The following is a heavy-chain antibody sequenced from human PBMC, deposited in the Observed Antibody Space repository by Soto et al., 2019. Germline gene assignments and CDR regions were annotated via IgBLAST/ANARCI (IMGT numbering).Heavy chain of an antibody. Sequence: QVQLVQSGAEVKKPGSSVKVSCKASGGTFSSYAISWVRQAPGQGLEWMGGIIPIFGTANYAQKFQGRVTITADESTSTAYMELSSLRSEDTAVYYCARGVTMVRGVIILYYYSGMDVWGQGTTVTVSS. CDR1: GGTFSSYA. CDR3: ARGVTMVRGVIILYYYSGMDV. CDR2: IIPIFGTA. D-gene: IGHD3-10*01. V-gene: IGHV1-69*01. J-gene: IGHJ6*02.